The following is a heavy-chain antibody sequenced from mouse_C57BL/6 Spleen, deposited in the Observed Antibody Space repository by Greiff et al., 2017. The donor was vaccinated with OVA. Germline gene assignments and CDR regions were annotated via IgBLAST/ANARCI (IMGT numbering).Heavy chain of an antibody. J-gene: IGHJ2*01. Sequence: EVKVVESGGGLVKPGGSLKLSCAASGFTFSSYAMSWVRQTPEKRLEWVATISDGGSYTYYPDNVKGRFTISRDNAKNNLYLQMSHLKSEDTAMYYCARLYSNSGFDYWGQGTTLTVSS. CDR1: GFTFSSYA. CDR3: ARLYSNSGFDY. CDR2: ISDGGSYT. D-gene: IGHD2-5*01. V-gene: IGHV5-4*03.